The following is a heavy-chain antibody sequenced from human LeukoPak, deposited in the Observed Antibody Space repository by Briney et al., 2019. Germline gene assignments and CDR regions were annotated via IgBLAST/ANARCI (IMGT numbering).Heavy chain of an antibody. J-gene: IGHJ6*03. CDR2: IKENGSEK. V-gene: IGHV3-7*01. CDR3: ARRSYRGVIGVYYYYYMDV. D-gene: IGHD3-16*02. CDR1: EFTFSSSW. Sequence: GGSLRLSCAASEFTFSSSWMAWVRQAPGKGLEWVANIKENGSEKYYVDSVKGRFTMSRDNAKNSVYLQMNRLRVEDTAVYYCARRSYRGVIGVYYYYYMDVWGKGTPVTVSS.